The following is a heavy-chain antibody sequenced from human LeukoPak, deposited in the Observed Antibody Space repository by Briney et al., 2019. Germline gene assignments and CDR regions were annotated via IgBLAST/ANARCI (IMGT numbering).Heavy chain of an antibody. CDR1: GYTFTSYD. J-gene: IGHJ6*03. Sequence: ASVKVSCKASGYTFTSYDINWVRQATGQGLEWMGWMNPNSGNTGYAQKFQGRVTMTRNTSISTAYMELRSLRSEDTAVYYCARGKDSSPRPYYYYYMDVWGKGTTVTVSS. V-gene: IGHV1-8*01. D-gene: IGHD6-13*01. CDR3: ARGKDSSPRPYYYYYMDV. CDR2: MNPNSGNT.